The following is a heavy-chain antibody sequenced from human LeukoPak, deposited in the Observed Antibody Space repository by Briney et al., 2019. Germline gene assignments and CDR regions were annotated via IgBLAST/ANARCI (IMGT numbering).Heavy chain of an antibody. CDR3: AREGDSSWLHDVFDI. J-gene: IGHJ3*02. CDR2: ISVYNGNT. CDR1: GYNFTSHG. D-gene: IGHD6-13*01. Sequence: ASVKVSCKASGYNFTSHGISWVRQAPGQGLEWMGWISVYNGNTNYAQKLQGRVTMTTDTSTSTAYMELRSLRSDDTAVYYCAREGDSSWLHDVFDIWGQGTMVTVSS. V-gene: IGHV1-18*01.